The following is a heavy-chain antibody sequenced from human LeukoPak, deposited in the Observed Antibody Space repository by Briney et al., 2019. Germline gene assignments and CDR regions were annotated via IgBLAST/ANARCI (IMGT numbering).Heavy chain of an antibody. D-gene: IGHD2-2*01. CDR3: AKTARYCSSTSCPDYYYYYMDV. V-gene: IGHV3-30*02. J-gene: IGHJ6*03. CDR2: IRYDGTNT. CDR1: GFSFSDYD. Sequence: GGSLRLSCAASGFSFSDYDMHWVRQAPGKGLEWVTFIRYDGTNTYADSVKGRFTISRDNSKNTVYLQMNSLRAEDTAVYYCAKTARYCSSTSCPDYYYYYMDVWGKGTTVTISS.